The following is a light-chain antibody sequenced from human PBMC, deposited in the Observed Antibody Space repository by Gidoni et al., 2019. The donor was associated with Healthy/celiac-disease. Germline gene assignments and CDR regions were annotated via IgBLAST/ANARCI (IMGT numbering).Light chain of an antibody. CDR2: KAS. CDR1: QSISSW. CDR3: QQYNSYWT. J-gene: IGKJ1*01. Sequence: DIQMTQSPSTLSASVGDRVTNTCRASQSISSWLAWYQQKPGKAPNLLIYKASTLKSGVPSRCSCSGSGKEFILTISSLQPDDFATYYCQQYNSYWTFGQXTKVEIK. V-gene: IGKV1-5*03.